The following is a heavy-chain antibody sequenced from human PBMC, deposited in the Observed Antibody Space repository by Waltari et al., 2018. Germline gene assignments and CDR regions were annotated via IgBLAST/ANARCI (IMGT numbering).Heavy chain of an antibody. CDR2: INPNSGGT. D-gene: IGHD5-12*01. J-gene: IGHJ4*02. CDR3: ARGPRWLRNDPLFDY. CDR1: GYTFTGYY. V-gene: IGHV1-2*06. Sequence: QVQLVQSGAEVKKPGASVKVSCKASGYTFTGYYMHWVRQAPGQGLEWMGRINPNSGGTNYAQKFQGRVTMTRDTSISTAYMELSSLRSEDTAVYYCARGPRWLRNDPLFDYWGQGTLVTVSS.